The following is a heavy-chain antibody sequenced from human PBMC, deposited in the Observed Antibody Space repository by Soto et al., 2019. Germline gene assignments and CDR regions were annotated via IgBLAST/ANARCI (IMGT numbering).Heavy chain of an antibody. Sequence: PSETLSLTCAVYGGSFSGYYWSWIRQPPGKGLEWIGEINHSGSTNYNPSLKSRVTISVDTSKNQFSLKLSSVTAADTAVYYCARDYGSGSYVPWGQGTLVTVSS. V-gene: IGHV4-34*01. J-gene: IGHJ5*02. CDR3: ARDYGSGSYVP. CDR2: INHSGST. CDR1: GGSFSGYY. D-gene: IGHD3-10*01.